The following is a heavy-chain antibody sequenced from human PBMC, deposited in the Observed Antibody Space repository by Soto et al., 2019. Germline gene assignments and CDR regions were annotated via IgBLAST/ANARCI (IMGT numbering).Heavy chain of an antibody. CDR3: ARGGYYDILTGYFRANYYGMDV. CDR1: GYTFTGYY. V-gene: IGHV1-2*04. J-gene: IGHJ6*02. CDR2: INPNSGGT. Sequence: ASVKVSCKASGYTFTGYYMHWVRQAPGQGLEWMGWINPNSGGTNYAQKFQGWVTMTRDTSISTAYMELSRLRSDDTAVYYCARGGYYDILTGYFRANYYGMDVWAQGTTVTVSS. D-gene: IGHD3-9*01.